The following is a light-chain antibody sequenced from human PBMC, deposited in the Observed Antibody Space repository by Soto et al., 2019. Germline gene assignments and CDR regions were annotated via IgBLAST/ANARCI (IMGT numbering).Light chain of an antibody. J-gene: IGKJ5*01. V-gene: IGKV3-15*01. CDR3: QQYNNWPPLT. CDR1: QSFGSN. CDR2: GAS. Sequence: EMVMTQSPATLSVSPGERATLSCRASQSFGSNLAWYQQKPGQAPRLLIYGASTRATGIPARFSGSGSGTEFTLTISSLQSEDFAVYYCQQYNNWPPLTFGQGTRLEIK.